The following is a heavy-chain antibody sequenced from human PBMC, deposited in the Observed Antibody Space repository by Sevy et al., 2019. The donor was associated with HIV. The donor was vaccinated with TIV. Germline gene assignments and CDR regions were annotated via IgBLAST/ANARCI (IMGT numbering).Heavy chain of an antibody. CDR2: MNHKGDT. CDR3: ARDANHGCDCDY. J-gene: IGHJ4*02. D-gene: IGHD2-21*02. Sequence: SETLSLTCAVSGYSISSGYVWGWIRQPPGKGLEWIANMNHKGDTNYNPSLKSRVSISVDTSKNQLSLRLSSVTAADTALYYCARDANHGCDCDYWGQGILVTVSS. CDR1: GYSISSGYV. V-gene: IGHV4-38-2*02.